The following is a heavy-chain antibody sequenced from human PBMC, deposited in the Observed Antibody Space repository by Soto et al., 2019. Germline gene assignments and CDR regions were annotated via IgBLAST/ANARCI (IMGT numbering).Heavy chain of an antibody. J-gene: IGHJ5*02. CDR3: ARDSSSSGWLPHWFDP. V-gene: IGHV3-7*01. CDR2: IKQDGSEK. CDR1: GFTFSSYW. Sequence: HPGGSLRLSCAASGFTFSSYWMSWVRQAPGKGLEWVANIKQDGSEKYYVDSVKGRFTISRDNAKNSLYLQMNSLRAEDTAVYYCARDSSSSGWLPHWFDPWGQGTLVTVSS. D-gene: IGHD6-19*01.